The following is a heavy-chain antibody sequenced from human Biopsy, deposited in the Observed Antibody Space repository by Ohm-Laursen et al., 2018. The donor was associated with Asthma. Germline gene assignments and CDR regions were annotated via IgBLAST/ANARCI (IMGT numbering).Heavy chain of an antibody. CDR1: GGSISNTNW. D-gene: IGHD3-22*01. Sequence: PGTLSLTCAVSGGSISNTNWWSWVRQSPGKGLEWLGEIFHSGSTNDNPSLKSRVTMSVDKSKNQFSLKLRSVTAADTAVYFCARAPIPAYSESSGFDLWGQGTLVTVSS. V-gene: IGHV4-4*01. J-gene: IGHJ4*02. CDR3: ARAPIPAYSESSGFDL. CDR2: IFHSGST.